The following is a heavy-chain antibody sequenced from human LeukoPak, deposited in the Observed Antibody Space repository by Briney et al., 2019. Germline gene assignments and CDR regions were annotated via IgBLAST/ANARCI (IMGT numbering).Heavy chain of an antibody. CDR1: GGSISSSSYY. CDR3: ALSSGYYYGFNY. CDR2: IYYSGST. Sequence: SETLSLTCTVSGGSISSSSYYWGWIRQPPGKGLEWIGSIYYSGSTYYNPSLKSRVTISIDTSKNQFSLKLNSVTAADTAVYYCALSSGYYYGFNYWGQGTQVTVSS. D-gene: IGHD3-22*01. V-gene: IGHV4-39*01. J-gene: IGHJ4*02.